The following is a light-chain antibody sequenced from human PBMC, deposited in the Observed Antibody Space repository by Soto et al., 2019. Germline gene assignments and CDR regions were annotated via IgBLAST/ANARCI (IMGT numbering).Light chain of an antibody. J-gene: IGKJ1*01. CDR2: AAS. CDR1: QGISSY. Sequence: AIRMTQSPSSFSASTGDRVTITCRASQGISSYLAWYQQKPGKAPKLLIYAASTLQSGVPSRLSGSGSGTDFTLTISCLQSEDFATYYCQQYYSYWTFGQGTKVDIK. CDR3: QQYYSYWT. V-gene: IGKV1-8*01.